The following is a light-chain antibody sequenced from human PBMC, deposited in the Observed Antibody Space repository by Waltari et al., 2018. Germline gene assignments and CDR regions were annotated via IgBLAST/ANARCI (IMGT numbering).Light chain of an antibody. J-gene: IGKJ2*01. CDR2: LTS. Sequence: DIVMTQSPLSLSVTPGEPASISCRFSQSLLHGNGYYYLDWYLQKPGQSSQPLMYLTSHRASGDPDRFSGSGSGTDFTLKISRVEAEDVGVYYCMQPLQSPRTFGQGTKLEIK. V-gene: IGKV2-28*01. CDR1: QSLLHGNGYYY. CDR3: MQPLQSPRT.